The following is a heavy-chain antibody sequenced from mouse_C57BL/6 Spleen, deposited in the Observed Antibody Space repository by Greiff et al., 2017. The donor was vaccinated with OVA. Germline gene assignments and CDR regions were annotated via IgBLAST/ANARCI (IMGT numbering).Heavy chain of an antibody. CDR2: IFPGSGST. V-gene: IGHV1-9*01. D-gene: IGHD4-1*01. CDR1: GYTFTGYW. CDR3: GRRRGNWDGFAY. J-gene: IGHJ3*01. Sequence: VQLQESGAELMKPGASVKLSCKATGYTFTGYWIEWVKQRPGHGLEWIGEIFPGSGSTNYNEKFKGKATFTADTSSNTAYMQLSCLTTEDSAIYDGGRRRGNWDGFAYWGQGTLVTVSA.